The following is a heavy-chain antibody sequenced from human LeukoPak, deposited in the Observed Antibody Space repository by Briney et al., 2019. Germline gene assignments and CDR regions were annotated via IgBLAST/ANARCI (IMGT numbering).Heavy chain of an antibody. Sequence: SETLSLTCAVYGGSFSGYYWSWIRQPPGKGLEWIGEINHSGSTNYNPSLKSRVTISADTSKNQFSLKLSSVTAADTAVYYCARSPAATHFDYWGQGTLVTVSS. CDR1: GGSFSGYY. V-gene: IGHV4-34*01. CDR3: ARSPAATHFDY. CDR2: INHSGST. J-gene: IGHJ4*02. D-gene: IGHD6-13*01.